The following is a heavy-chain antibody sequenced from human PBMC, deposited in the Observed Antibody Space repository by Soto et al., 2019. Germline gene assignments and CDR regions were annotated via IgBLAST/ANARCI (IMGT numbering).Heavy chain of an antibody. Sequence: QVLLVQSGAEMIQPGSSVSVSCKASGDSFTNYAFTWVRQAPGQDPEWLGGIILALGTPHYSQRFQGRLTISANESSSTVYMELGSLRLDDTAVYYCGRYCTNTKCRGGYYLDLWGQGTLLTVSS. CDR2: IILALGTP. CDR1: GDSFTNYA. V-gene: IGHV1-69*01. CDR3: GRYCTNTKCRGGYYLDL. J-gene: IGHJ5*02. D-gene: IGHD2-8*01.